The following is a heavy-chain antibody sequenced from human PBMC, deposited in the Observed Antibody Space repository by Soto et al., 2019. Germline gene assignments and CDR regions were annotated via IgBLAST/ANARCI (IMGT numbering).Heavy chain of an antibody. D-gene: IGHD3-22*01. Sequence: QVQLQESGPGLVKPSQTLSLTCTVSGGSISSGGYYWSWIRQHPGKGLEWIGYIYYSGSTYYNPSLKSRVTMSVDTSKNQFSLKLSSVTAADTAVYYCARTYYYDSSGYYYFDYWGQGTLVTVSS. CDR3: ARTYYYDSSGYYYFDY. CDR1: GGSISSGGYY. CDR2: IYYSGST. J-gene: IGHJ4*02. V-gene: IGHV4-31*03.